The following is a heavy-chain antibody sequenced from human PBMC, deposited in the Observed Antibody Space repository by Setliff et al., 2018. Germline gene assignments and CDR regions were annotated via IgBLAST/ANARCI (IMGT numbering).Heavy chain of an antibody. CDR3: ARGRNVAARLLDS. D-gene: IGHD6-6*01. CDR2: IYYSGSTS. Sequence: SETLSLTCTVSGGSISSGGYYWSWIRQHPGKGLEWIGYIYYSGSTSYYNPSLKSRVTISVDTSKNQFSLKVTSVTAADTSVYFCARGRNVAARLLDSWGQGTLVTVSS. CDR1: GGSISSGGYY. V-gene: IGHV4-31*03. J-gene: IGHJ4*02.